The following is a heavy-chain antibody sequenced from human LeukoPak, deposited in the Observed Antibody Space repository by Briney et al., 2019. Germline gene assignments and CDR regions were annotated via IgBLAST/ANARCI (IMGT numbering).Heavy chain of an antibody. CDR3: ATNGDSGAFDI. Sequence: GESLKISCKGSGYSFTTNWIAWVRQMPGKGLEWMGVIYPGDSDTRYSPSFQGQVTISADKSISTAYLQWSSLKASDTAMYYCATNGDSGAFDIWGQGTMVTVSS. CDR2: IYPGDSDT. V-gene: IGHV5-51*01. J-gene: IGHJ3*02. CDR1: GYSFTTNW. D-gene: IGHD4-17*01.